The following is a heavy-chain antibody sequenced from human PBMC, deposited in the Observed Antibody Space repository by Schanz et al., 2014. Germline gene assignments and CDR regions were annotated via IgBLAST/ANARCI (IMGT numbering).Heavy chain of an antibody. V-gene: IGHV3-7*05. CDR3: AKNQYDDVDLSSFYCDF. CDR2: IKEDGSVK. D-gene: IGHD3-10*02. J-gene: IGHJ4*02. CDR1: TFTFSSDW. Sequence: EVQLVESGGDLVQPGGSLRLSCAASTFTFSSDWMSWVRQAPGKGLEWVANIKEDGSVKDYVDSVKGRFTISRDNAKNSLYLQMNSLRPEDTAIYYCAKNQYDDVDLSSFYCDFWGQGTRVTVSS.